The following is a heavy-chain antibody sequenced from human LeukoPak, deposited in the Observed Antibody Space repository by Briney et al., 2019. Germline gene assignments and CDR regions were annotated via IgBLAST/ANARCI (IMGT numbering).Heavy chain of an antibody. CDR3: SSFGCYYYYYMDV. CDR2: IRSKANSYAT. CDR1: GFTFSGSA. V-gene: IGHV3-73*01. J-gene: IGHJ6*03. Sequence: GGSLRLSCAASGFTFSGSAMHWVRQASGKGLDWVGRIRSKANSYATAYGASVKGRFTISRDDSKNTAYLQMNSLKTEDTAVYYCSSFGCYYYYYMDVWGKGTTVTVSS. D-gene: IGHD6-19*01.